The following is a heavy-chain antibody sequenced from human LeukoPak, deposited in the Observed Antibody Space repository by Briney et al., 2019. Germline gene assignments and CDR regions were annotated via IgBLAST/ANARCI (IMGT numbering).Heavy chain of an antibody. Sequence: PGRSLRVSCAASGFTFSSYAMHWVRQAPGKGLEWVAVISYDGSNKYYADSVKGRFTISRDNSKNTLYLQMNSLRAEDTAVYYCAKECRSGYYYYYGMDVWGQGTTVTVSS. D-gene: IGHD2-2*01. CDR3: AKECRSGYYYYYGMDV. CDR1: GFTFSSYA. CDR2: ISYDGSNK. J-gene: IGHJ6*02. V-gene: IGHV3-30-3*01.